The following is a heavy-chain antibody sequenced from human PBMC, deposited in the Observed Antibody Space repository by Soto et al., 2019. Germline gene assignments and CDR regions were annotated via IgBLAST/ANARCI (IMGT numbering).Heavy chain of an antibody. D-gene: IGHD3-9*01. CDR2: IWYDGSNK. V-gene: IGHV3-33*01. CDR1: GFTFSSYG. CDR3: AREKNYDILTGYYIVHSYYGMDV. Sequence: QVQLVESGGGVVQPGRSLRLSCAASGFTFSSYGMHWVRQAPGKGLEWVAVIWYDGSNKYYADSVKGRFTISRDNSKNTLYLQMNSLRAEDTAVYYCAREKNYDILTGYYIVHSYYGMDVWGQGTTVTVSS. J-gene: IGHJ6*02.